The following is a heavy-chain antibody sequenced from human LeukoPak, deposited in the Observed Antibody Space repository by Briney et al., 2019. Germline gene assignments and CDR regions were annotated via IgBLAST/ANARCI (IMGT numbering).Heavy chain of an antibody. CDR1: GFTFNTYA. J-gene: IGHJ4*02. V-gene: IGHV3-23*01. D-gene: IGHD6-13*01. Sequence: GSLRLSCAASGFTFNTYAMAWFRQAPGRELEWVSSISGSGGSTNYADSVKGRFFISRDKSGNTLFLQMSSLRAEDTAVYYCAKASSSWYSEIDYWGQGTQATVSS. CDR3: AKASSSWYSEIDY. CDR2: ISGSGGST.